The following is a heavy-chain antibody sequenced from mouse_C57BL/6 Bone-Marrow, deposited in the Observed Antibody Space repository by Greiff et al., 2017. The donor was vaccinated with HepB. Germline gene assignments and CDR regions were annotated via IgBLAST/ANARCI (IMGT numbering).Heavy chain of an antibody. D-gene: IGHD1-1*01. Sequence: EVQQVESGGDLVKPGGSLKLSCAASGFTFSSYGMSWVRQTPDKRLEWVATISSGGSYTYYPDSVKGRFTISRDNAKNTLYLQMSSLKSEDTAMYYCARRDYGSSSFAYWGQGTLVTVSA. V-gene: IGHV5-6*01. CDR1: GFTFSSYG. J-gene: IGHJ3*01. CDR2: ISSGGSYT. CDR3: ARRDYGSSSFAY.